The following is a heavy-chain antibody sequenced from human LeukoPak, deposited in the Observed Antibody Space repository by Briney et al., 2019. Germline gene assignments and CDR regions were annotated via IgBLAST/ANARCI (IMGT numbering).Heavy chain of an antibody. J-gene: IGHJ4*02. CDR3: ARPAREEYYYDSSGYSAADY. V-gene: IGHV3-33*01. CDR1: GFTFSSYG. CDR2: IWYDGSNK. Sequence: PGGSLRLSCAASGFTFSSYGMHWVRQAPGKGLEWVAVIWYDGSNKYYADSVKGRFTISRDNSKNTLYLQMNSLTAEDTAVYYCARPAREEYYYDSSGYSAADYWGQGTLVTVSS. D-gene: IGHD3-22*01.